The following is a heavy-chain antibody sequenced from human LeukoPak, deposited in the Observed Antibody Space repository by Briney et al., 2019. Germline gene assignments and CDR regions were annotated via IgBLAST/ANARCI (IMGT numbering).Heavy chain of an antibody. CDR3: AKDKGVTGWSFDY. J-gene: IGHJ4*02. V-gene: IGHV3-23*01. D-gene: IGHD3-9*01. CDR2: ISGTT. CDR1: GFTFSSYA. Sequence: GGSLRLSCAASGFTFSSYAMSWVRQAPGKGLEWVSTISGTTSYADSVKGRFTISRDNSKNTLYLQMNSLRAEDTAVYYCAKDKGVTGWSFDYWGQGTLVTVSS.